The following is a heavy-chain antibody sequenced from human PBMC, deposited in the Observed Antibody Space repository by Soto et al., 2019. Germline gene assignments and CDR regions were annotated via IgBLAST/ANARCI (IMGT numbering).Heavy chain of an antibody. D-gene: IGHD1-26*01. CDR2: IYWDDDK. CDR1: GFSLSTSGVG. J-gene: IGHJ6*02. Sequence: QITLKESGPTLVKPTQTLTLTCTFSGFSLSTSGVGVGWIRQPPEKALEWLALIYWDDDKRYSPSLKSRLTIXKXTXXNQVVLTMTNMDPVDTATYYCAHWSGSHGYYGMDVWGQGTTVTVSS. CDR3: AHWSGSHGYYGMDV. V-gene: IGHV2-5*02.